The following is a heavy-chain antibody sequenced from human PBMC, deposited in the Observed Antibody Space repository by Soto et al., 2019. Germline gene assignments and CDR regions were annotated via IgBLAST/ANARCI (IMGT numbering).Heavy chain of an antibody. CDR2: ISSSGSTI. J-gene: IGHJ6*03. CDR3: ARDYGGGSCYFEFCYYYYYMDV. CDR1: GFTFSDYY. V-gene: IGHV3-11*01. Sequence: GGSLRLSCAASGFTFSDYYMSWIRQAPGKGLEWVSYISSSGSTIYYADSVKGRFTISRDNAKNSLYLQMNSLRAEDTAVYYCARDYGGGSCYFEFCYYYYYMDVWGKGTTVTVSS. D-gene: IGHD2-15*01.